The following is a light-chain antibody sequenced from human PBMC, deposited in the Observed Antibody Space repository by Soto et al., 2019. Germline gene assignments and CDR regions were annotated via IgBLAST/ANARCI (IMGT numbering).Light chain of an antibody. CDR3: QQYGSSPPYT. Sequence: EIVLTQSPGTLSLSPGERATLSCRASQNVGRNYVAWYQQKPGQAPRLLIFAASGRVTGIPDRFSGSGSGTDFTLTITRLEPEDFAVYFGQQYGSSPPYTFGQGTTLELK. CDR1: QNVGRNY. V-gene: IGKV3-20*01. J-gene: IGKJ2*01. CDR2: AAS.